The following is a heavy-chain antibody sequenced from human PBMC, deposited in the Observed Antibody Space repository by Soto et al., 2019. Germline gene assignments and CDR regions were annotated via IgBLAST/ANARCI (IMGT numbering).Heavy chain of an antibody. D-gene: IGHD2-2*01. CDR3: ARNAEYCRSTSCYGFDY. Sequence: GASVKVSCKASGYTFTSHAIHWVRQAPGQRLEWMGWINGGNGNTKYSRKFQGRVTISRDTSASTVYMILSSLRSEDTAAYYCARNAEYCRSTSCYGFDYWGQGTRVTVSS. J-gene: IGHJ4*02. CDR2: INGGNGNT. CDR1: GYTFTSHA. V-gene: IGHV1-3*01.